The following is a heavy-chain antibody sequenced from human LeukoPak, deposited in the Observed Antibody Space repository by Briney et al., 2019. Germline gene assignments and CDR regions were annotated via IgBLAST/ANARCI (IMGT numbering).Heavy chain of an antibody. Sequence: GASMKVSCKASGYTFTSYGISWVRQAPGQGLEWMGWISAYNGNTNYAQKLQGRVTMTTDTSTSTAYMELRSLRSDDTAVYYCARVPPVGQQLVTDYWGQGTLVTVSS. CDR2: ISAYNGNT. CDR1: GYTFTSYG. CDR3: ARVPPVGQQLVTDY. D-gene: IGHD6-13*01. V-gene: IGHV1-18*01. J-gene: IGHJ4*02.